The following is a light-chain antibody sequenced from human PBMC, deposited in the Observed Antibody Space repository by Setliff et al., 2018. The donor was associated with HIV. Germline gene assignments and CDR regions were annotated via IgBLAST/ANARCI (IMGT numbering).Light chain of an antibody. V-gene: IGLV2-23*02. J-gene: IGLJ2*01. CDR1: SSDIGGYGL. CDR2: DVN. Sequence: QSVLTQPASVSGSPGQSITISCTGSSSDIGGYGLVSWYQQHPGRAPKLIIYDVNKWPSGISNRFSGSKSGNTASLTISGLQSDDEADYYCCSYAGGSTLTFGRGTKVTVL. CDR3: CSYAGGSTLT.